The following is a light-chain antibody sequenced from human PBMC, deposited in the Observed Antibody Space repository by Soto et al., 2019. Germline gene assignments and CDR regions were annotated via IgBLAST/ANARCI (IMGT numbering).Light chain of an antibody. CDR3: SFYAGGSDVV. V-gene: IGLV2-8*01. CDR2: DVP. CDR1: SSDIGDYNY. Sequence: QSALTQPPSASGSPGQSVAISCTGTSSDIGDYNYVSWYQQHPGNAPKLLIYDVPTRPSGVPYRFSGSKSGNTASMTVSGLLPEDEADYYFSFYAGGSDVVFGGGTQLTVL. J-gene: IGLJ7*01.